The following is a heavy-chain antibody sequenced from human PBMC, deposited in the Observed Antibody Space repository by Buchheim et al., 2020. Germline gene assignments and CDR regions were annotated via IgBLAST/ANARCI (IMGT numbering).Heavy chain of an antibody. CDR3: ARDRRSGSYSFDY. D-gene: IGHD1-26*01. CDR2: ISYDGSNK. CDR1: GFTFGSYA. Sequence: QVQLVESGGGVVQPGRSLRLSCAASGFTFGSYAMHWVRQAPGKGLEWVAVISYDGSNKYYADSVKGRFTISRDNSKNTLYLQMNSLRAEDTAVYYCARDRRSGSYSFDYWGQGTL. J-gene: IGHJ4*02. V-gene: IGHV3-30-3*01.